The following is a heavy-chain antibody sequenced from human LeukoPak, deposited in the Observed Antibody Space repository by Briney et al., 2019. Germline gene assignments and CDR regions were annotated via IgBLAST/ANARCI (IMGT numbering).Heavy chain of an antibody. V-gene: IGHV3-15*01. Sequence: GGSLRLSCAASGFTFSNAWMSWVRQAPGKGLEWVGRIKGKTDDGTSDYAEPVERKLPIQREDSKNTVYLQMKSLKTEDTAVYYCTTDIPPGYNDDSSGHYPYWGQGTLVTVSS. CDR1: GFTFSNAW. CDR3: TTDIPPGYNDDSSGHYPY. CDR2: IKGKTDDGTS. J-gene: IGHJ4*02. D-gene: IGHD3-22*01.